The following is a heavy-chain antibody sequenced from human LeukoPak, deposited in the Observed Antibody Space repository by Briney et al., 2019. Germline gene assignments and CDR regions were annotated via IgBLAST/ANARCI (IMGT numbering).Heavy chain of an antibody. Sequence: ETGASLRLSCATSGFTFNNYWLSWVRQAPGKGLEWVANIRPDGSEKYYVDSLKGRFTISRDNAKNSLYLQMNSLRAEDTAVYYCARDPAAGRPMNWFDPWGQGTLVTVSS. CDR1: GFTFNNYW. V-gene: IGHV3-7*01. CDR2: IRPDGSEK. CDR3: ARDPAAGRPMNWFDP. J-gene: IGHJ5*02. D-gene: IGHD6-13*01.